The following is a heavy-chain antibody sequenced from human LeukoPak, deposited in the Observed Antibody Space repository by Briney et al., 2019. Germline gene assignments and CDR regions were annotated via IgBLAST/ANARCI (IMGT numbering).Heavy chain of an antibody. Sequence: ASVRVSCKASGYTFTSYDINWVRQATGQGLERMGWMNPNSGNTGYAQKFQGRVTMTRNTSISTAYTQLSSLRSEDTAVYYCARVSGSRDYWGQGTLVTVSS. CDR3: ARVSGSRDY. CDR2: MNPNSGNT. J-gene: IGHJ4*02. D-gene: IGHD1-26*01. CDR1: GYTFTSYD. V-gene: IGHV1-8*01.